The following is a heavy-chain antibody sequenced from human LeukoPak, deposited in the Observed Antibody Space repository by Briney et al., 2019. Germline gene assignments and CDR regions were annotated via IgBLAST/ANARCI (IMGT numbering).Heavy chain of an antibody. J-gene: IGHJ4*02. Sequence: SETLSLTCTVSGGSISSGSYYWSWIRQPAGKGLEWIGRIYTNGSTNYNPSLKSRVTISVDTSKNQFSLKLNSVTAADTAVYYCVRVCSSDSCLLDYWGQGTLVTVSS. CDR2: IYTNGST. CDR3: VRVCSSDSCLLDY. CDR1: GGSISSGSYY. V-gene: IGHV4-61*02. D-gene: IGHD2-15*01.